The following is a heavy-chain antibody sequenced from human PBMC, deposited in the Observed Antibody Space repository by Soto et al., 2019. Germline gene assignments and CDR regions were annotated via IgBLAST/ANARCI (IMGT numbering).Heavy chain of an antibody. J-gene: IGHJ6*02. D-gene: IGHD2-2*01. CDR2: IWYDGSNK. CDR3: ARDLVVVPAAKYYGMDV. Sequence: SGGSLRLSCAASGFTFSSYGMHWVRQAPGKGLEWVAVIWYDGSNKYYADSVKGRFTISRDNSKNTLYLQMNSLRAEDTAVYYCARDLVVVPAAKYYGMDVWGQGTTVTVSS. V-gene: IGHV3-33*01. CDR1: GFTFSSYG.